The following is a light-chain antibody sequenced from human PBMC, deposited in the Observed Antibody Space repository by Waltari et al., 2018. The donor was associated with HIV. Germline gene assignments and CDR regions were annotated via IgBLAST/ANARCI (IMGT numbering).Light chain of an antibody. CDR2: EDN. CDR1: SGSIASNY. CDR3: QSSDSSNWV. Sequence: NFMLTQPHSVSESPGQTVTISSTRSSGSIASNYVQRYQQRPGISPTPVIYEDNQRPTGVPDRFSGSIDSSSNSASLTISGLKTEDEADYYCQSSDSSNWVFGGGTKLTVL. V-gene: IGLV6-57*01. J-gene: IGLJ3*02.